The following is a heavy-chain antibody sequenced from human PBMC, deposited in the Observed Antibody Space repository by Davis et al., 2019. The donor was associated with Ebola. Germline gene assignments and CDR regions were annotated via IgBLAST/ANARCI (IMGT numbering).Heavy chain of an antibody. J-gene: IGHJ4*02. V-gene: IGHV1-18*01. CDR3: ARVSIEGDFDY. Sequence: NVQGRVTMTTDTSTSTAYMEVGSLRSDDTAVYYCARVSIEGDFDYWGQGTLVTVSS. D-gene: IGHD1-26*01.